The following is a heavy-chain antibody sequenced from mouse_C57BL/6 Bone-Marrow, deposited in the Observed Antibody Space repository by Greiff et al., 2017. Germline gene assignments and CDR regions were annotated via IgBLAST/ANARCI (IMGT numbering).Heavy chain of an antibody. V-gene: IGHV1-82*01. CDR2: IYPGDGDT. Sequence: QVQLQQSGPELVKPGASVKISCKASGYAFSSSWMNWVKQRPGKGLEWIGRIYPGDGDTNYNGKVKGKATLTADKSSSTAYMQLSSLTSEESAVYFCATYYYGSSYGYWGQGTTLTVSS. CDR3: ATYYYGSSYGY. CDR1: GYAFSSSW. J-gene: IGHJ2*01. D-gene: IGHD1-1*01.